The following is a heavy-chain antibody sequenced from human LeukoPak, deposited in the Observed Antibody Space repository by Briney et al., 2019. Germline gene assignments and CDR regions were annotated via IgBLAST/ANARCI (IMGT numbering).Heavy chain of an antibody. D-gene: IGHD6-19*01. CDR2: ISTDGSTT. CDR1: GFTFSSHW. V-gene: IGHV3-74*03. Sequence: GGSLRLSCAGSGFTFSSHWIHWVRQAPGKRLVWGSRISTDGSTTTYADSVKGRFTISRDNAKNSLYLQMNSLRAEDTAVYYCVAGKEIWGQGTLVTVSS. CDR3: VAGKEI. J-gene: IGHJ4*02.